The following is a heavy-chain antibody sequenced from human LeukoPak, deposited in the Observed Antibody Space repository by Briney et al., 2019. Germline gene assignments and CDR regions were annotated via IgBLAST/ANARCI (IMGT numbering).Heavy chain of an antibody. D-gene: IGHD3-22*01. CDR2: ISYDGSNK. CDR3: AKAPERAGRRTMIVGDAFDI. V-gene: IGHV3-30-3*01. Sequence: GRSLRLSCAASGFTFSSYAMHWVRQAPGKGLEWVAVISYDGSNKYYADSVKGRFTISRDNSKNTLYLQMNSLRAEDTAVYYCAKAPERAGRRTMIVGDAFDIWGQGTMVTVSS. J-gene: IGHJ3*02. CDR1: GFTFSSYA.